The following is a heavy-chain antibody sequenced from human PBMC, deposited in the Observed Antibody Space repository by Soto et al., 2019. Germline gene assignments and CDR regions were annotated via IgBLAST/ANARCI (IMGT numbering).Heavy chain of an antibody. V-gene: IGHV3-21*01. CDR1: GFTFSSYS. CDR2: ISSSSSYI. CDR3: ARPRHYYYCYMNV. Sequence: EVQLVESGGGPVKPGGSLRLSCAASGFTFSSYSMNWVRQAPGKGLAWVSSISSSSSYIYYADSVKGRFTIPRADAKNPLYPQLTSLRAENTAVYYCARPRHYYYCYMNVWGKGTTVTVS. J-gene: IGHJ6*03.